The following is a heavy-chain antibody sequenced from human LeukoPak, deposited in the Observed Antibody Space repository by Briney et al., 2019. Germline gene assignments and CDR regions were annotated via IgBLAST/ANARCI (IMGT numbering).Heavy chain of an antibody. J-gene: IGHJ3*02. Sequence: SETLSLTCAVYGGSFSGHYWSWIRQPPGKGLEWIGEINHSGSTNYNPSLKSRVTILVDTSKNQFSLKLSSVTAADTAVYYCAREDFVAAFDIWGQGTMVTVSS. CDR3: AREDFVAAFDI. CDR2: INHSGST. D-gene: IGHD3-3*01. CDR1: GGSFSGHY. V-gene: IGHV4-34*01.